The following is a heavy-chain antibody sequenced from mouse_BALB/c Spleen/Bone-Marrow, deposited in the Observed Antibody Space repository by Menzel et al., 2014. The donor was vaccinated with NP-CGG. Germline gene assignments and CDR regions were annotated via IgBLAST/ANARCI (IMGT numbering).Heavy chain of an antibody. J-gene: IGHJ1*01. CDR3: ARAGRGRYFDV. Sequence: VQLKESGAELVKPGASVKLPCTASGFNIKDTYMHWVKQRPEQGLEGIGRIDPANGNTKYDPKFQGKATITADTSSNTAYLQLSGLTSEDTAVYYCARAGRGRYFDVWGEGTTVTVSS. V-gene: IGHV14-3*02. CDR1: GFNIKDTY. CDR2: IDPANGNT. D-gene: IGHD4-1*01.